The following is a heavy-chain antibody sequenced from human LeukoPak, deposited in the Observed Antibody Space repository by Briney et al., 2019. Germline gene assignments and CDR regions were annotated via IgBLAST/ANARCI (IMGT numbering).Heavy chain of an antibody. CDR1: GYTFTSNY. D-gene: IGHD4-17*01. V-gene: IGHV1-46*01. CDR2: ISPSGGST. CDR3: ARDQTYGDYGGIPDY. J-gene: IGHJ4*02. Sequence: ASVKVSCKAFGYTFTSNYMHWVRQAPGQGPEWMGVISPSGGSTTYAQKFQGRVTLTRDMSTSTVYMELSSLRSEDTAVYYCARDQTYGDYGGIPDYWGQGTLVTVSS.